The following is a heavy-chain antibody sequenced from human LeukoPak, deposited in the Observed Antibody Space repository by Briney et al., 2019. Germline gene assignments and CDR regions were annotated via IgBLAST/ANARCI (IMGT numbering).Heavy chain of an antibody. V-gene: IGHV4-59*01. D-gene: IGHD1-26*01. CDR3: ARGRSNYYGMDV. CDR2: IYYNGNT. CDR1: DGSINSYY. J-gene: IGHJ6*02. Sequence: PSETLSLTCSVSDGSINSYYWNWIRRPPGKGLEWIGYIYYNGNTNYSPSLKSRVTMSVDTSKNLFSLKVSSVTAADTAVYYCARGRSNYYGMDVWGQGTTVTVS.